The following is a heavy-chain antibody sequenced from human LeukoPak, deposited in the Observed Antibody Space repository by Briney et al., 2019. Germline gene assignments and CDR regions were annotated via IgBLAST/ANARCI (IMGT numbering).Heavy chain of an antibody. Sequence: GGSLIPPCSASGFIFGSYSMNWVRQAPGKGLQWVSYISGGSTNVFYADSVKGPFTISRDNAENSLYLQMNSLRAEDTAVYYCARDGVQGATPFYFDFWGQGALVTVSS. D-gene: IGHD2-15*01. CDR2: ISGGSTNV. V-gene: IGHV3-48*01. CDR3: ARDGVQGATPFYFDF. CDR1: GFIFGSYS. J-gene: IGHJ4*01.